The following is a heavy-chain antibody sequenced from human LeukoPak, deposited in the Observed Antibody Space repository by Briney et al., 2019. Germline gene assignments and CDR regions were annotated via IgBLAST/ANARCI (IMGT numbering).Heavy chain of an antibody. V-gene: IGHV3-9*01. D-gene: IGHD6-13*01. CDR2: ISWNSGSI. J-gene: IGHJ4*02. Sequence: HPGGSLRLSCAASGFTFDDYAMHWVRQAPGKGLEWVSGISWNSGSIGYADSVKGRFTISRDNAKNSLYLQMNSLRAEDTALYYCAKAGPGLAAVELVNWGQGTLVTVSS. CDR3: AKAGPGLAAVELVN. CDR1: GFTFDDYA.